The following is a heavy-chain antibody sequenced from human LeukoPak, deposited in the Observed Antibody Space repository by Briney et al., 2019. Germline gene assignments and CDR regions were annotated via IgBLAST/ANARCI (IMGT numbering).Heavy chain of an antibody. Sequence: VASVKVSCKASGYTFTTYAIHWVRQAPGQRLEWMEWINSGYGNTKYSQKFQGRVTITSDTSASTAYMEVRSLTSEDTAIYYCARDSYMAAADTWFDPWGQGTLVTVSS. CDR2: INSGYGNT. D-gene: IGHD6-13*01. J-gene: IGHJ5*02. CDR3: ARDSYMAAADTWFDP. CDR1: GYTFTTYA. V-gene: IGHV1-3*01.